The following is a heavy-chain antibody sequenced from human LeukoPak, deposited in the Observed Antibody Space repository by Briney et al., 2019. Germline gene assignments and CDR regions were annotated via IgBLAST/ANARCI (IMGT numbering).Heavy chain of an antibody. D-gene: IGHD6-25*01. CDR3: ARGGGNHAFDI. CDR1: GFTFSIYW. V-gene: IGHV3-74*01. CDR2: INSDGSNT. J-gene: IGHJ3*02. Sequence: GGSLRLSCAASGFTFSIYWMHWVRQAPGKGLVWVSRINSDGSNTIYADSVKGRFTISRDNAKNTLYLQMNSLRAEDTAVYYCARGGGNHAFDIWGQGTMVTVSS.